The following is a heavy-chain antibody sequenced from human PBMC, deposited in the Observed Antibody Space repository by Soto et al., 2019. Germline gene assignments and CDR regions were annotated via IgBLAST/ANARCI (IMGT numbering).Heavy chain of an antibody. V-gene: IGHV3-48*02. CDR2: ISSSSSTI. D-gene: IGHD4-17*01. CDR3: ARDGRDDYGDPTDGNFDL. J-gene: IGHJ2*01. Sequence: GGSLRLSCAASGFTFSSYSMNWVRQAPGKGLEWVSYISSSSSTIYYADSVKGRFTISRDNAKNSLYLQMNSLRDEDTAVYYCARDGRDDYGDPTDGNFDLWGRGTLVTVSS. CDR1: GFTFSSYS.